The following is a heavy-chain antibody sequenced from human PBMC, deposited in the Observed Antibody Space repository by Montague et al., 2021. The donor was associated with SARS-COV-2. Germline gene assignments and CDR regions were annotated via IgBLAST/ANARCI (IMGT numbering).Heavy chain of an antibody. CDR3: ARDLGISLSTGRVDAFDV. V-gene: IGHV6-1*01. CDR2: THYRSKWYT. Sequence: CAISGDSVSSKSAAWNWIRQSPSRGLEWLGRTHYRSKWYTDYAVSVRSRITVNSDTSKNQVSLHLTSVTPDDTAVYFCARDLGISLSTGRVDAFDVWGQGTMVTVSS. J-gene: IGHJ3*01. D-gene: IGHD5/OR15-5a*01. CDR1: GDSVSSKSAA.